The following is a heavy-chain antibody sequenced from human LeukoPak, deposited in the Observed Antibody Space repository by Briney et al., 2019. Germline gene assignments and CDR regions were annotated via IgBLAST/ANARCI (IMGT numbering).Heavy chain of an antibody. CDR3: ARARGFDI. CDR1: GFTFSSYA. Sequence: GGSLRLSCAASGFTFSSYAMSWVRQAPGKGLEWVANIKQDGSEKYYVDSVKGRFTISRDNAENSLYLQMNSLRAEDTAVYYCARARGFDIWGQGTMVTVSS. CDR2: IKQDGSEK. V-gene: IGHV3-7*01. J-gene: IGHJ3*02. D-gene: IGHD3-10*01.